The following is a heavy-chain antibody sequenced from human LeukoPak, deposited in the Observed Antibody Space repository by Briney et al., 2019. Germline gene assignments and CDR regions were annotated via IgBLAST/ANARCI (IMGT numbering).Heavy chain of an antibody. CDR3: ARISDPPSSSWRTYWYFDL. CDR2: IYYSGST. Sequence: LETLSLTCTVSGGSISSYDWSWIRQPPGKGLEWVGYIYYSGSTNYNPSLKSRVTISVDTSKNQFSLKLSSVTAADTAVYYCARISDPPSSSWRTYWYFDLWGRGTLVTV. J-gene: IGHJ2*01. V-gene: IGHV4-59*01. D-gene: IGHD6-13*01. CDR1: GGSISSYD.